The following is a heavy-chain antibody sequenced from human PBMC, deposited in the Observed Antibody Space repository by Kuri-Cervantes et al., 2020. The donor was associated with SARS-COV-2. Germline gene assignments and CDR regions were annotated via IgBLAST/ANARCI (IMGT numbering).Heavy chain of an antibody. V-gene: IGHV1-18*01. CDR3: ARDGGKHIVVDAFDI. CDR1: GYTFTSYG. CDR2: ISAYNGKT. Sequence: ASVKVSCKASGYTFTSYGISWVRQAPGQGLEWMGWISAYNGKTNYVQKFQGRVTMTTNTATSTAYMELRRLRSDDTAVYYCARDGGKHIVVDAFDIWGQGTMVTVSS. J-gene: IGHJ3*02. D-gene: IGHD3-16*01.